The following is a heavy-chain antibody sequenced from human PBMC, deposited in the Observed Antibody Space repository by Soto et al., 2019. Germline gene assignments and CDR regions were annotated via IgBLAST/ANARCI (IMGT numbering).Heavy chain of an antibody. V-gene: IGHV1-3*01. CDR1: GYTFTSYA. Sequence: ASVKVSCKASGYTFTSYAMHWVRQAPGQRLEWMGWINAGNGNTKYSQKFQGRVTITRDTSASTAYMELSSLRSDDTAVYYCARGRTVVIDYWGQGTLVTVSS. J-gene: IGHJ4*02. CDR2: INAGNGNT. CDR3: ARGRTVVIDY. D-gene: IGHD4-17*01.